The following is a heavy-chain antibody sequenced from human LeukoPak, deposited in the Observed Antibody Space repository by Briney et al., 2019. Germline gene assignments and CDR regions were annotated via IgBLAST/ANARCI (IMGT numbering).Heavy chain of an antibody. Sequence: GESLKISCKSSGYSFTSYWIGWVRQMPGKGLEWMGIIYPGDSDTRYSPSFQGQVTISADKSISTAYLQWSSLKASDTAMYYCARAYDSSGYYSGYWGQGTLVTVSS. CDR1: GYSFTSYW. CDR3: ARAYDSSGYYSGY. CDR2: IYPGDSDT. J-gene: IGHJ4*02. V-gene: IGHV5-51*01. D-gene: IGHD3-22*01.